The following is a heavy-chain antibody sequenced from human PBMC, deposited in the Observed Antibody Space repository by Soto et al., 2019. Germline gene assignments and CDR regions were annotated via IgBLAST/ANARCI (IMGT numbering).Heavy chain of an antibody. CDR3: ARHLDSSVQSTFHI. CDR2: ISPSDSQT. D-gene: IGHD3-22*01. CDR1: GYIFATYW. Sequence: GESLKISCKGSGYIFATYWIGWVRQMPGKGLEWMGIISPSDSQTRYSPSFQGHVTISADKSISTAYLQWSSLKASDTALYYCARHLDSSVQSTFHISGQGTTGTVS. V-gene: IGHV5-51*01. J-gene: IGHJ3*02.